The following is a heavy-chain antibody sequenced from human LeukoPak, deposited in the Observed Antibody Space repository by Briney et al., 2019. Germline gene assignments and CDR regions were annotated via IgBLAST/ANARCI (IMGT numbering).Heavy chain of an antibody. J-gene: IGHJ4*02. CDR3: ARGRAYYYDSSGYYHPDY. V-gene: IGHV1-8*01. CDR2: MNPNSGNT. Sequence: GASVKVSCKASGYTFTSYDINWERQATGQGLEWMGWMNPNSGNTGYAQRFQGRVTMTRNTSISTAYMELSSLRSEDTAVYYCARGRAYYYDSSGYYHPDYWGQGTLVTVSS. CDR1: GYTFTSYD. D-gene: IGHD3-22*01.